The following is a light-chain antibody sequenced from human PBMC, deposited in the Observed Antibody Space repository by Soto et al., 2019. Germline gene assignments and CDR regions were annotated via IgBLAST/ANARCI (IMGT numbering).Light chain of an antibody. Sequence: QSVLTQPPSVSAAPGQKVTISCSGSISNIGKNYVSWYQQLPGTAPKVLIYDNNKRPSGIPDRFSGSKSGTSATLGITGLQTGDEADYYCATWDDSLKGWVFGGGTKLTVL. V-gene: IGLV1-51*01. CDR1: ISNIGKNY. J-gene: IGLJ3*02. CDR3: ATWDDSLKGWV. CDR2: DNN.